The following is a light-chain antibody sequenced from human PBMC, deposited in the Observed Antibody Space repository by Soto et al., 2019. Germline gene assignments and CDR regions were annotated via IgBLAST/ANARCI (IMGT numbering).Light chain of an antibody. CDR2: DPS. J-gene: IGKJ1*01. V-gene: IGKV1-5*01. Sequence: DIQMTQSPSTLSASVGDRVTITCRASQSISSWLAWYPQNPGKDPKLLIYDPSSLESGVPSRFSGSGSGTEFTLTISSLQPDDFATYYCQQYNSSPGTFGQGTKVEIK. CDR3: QQYNSSPGT. CDR1: QSISSW.